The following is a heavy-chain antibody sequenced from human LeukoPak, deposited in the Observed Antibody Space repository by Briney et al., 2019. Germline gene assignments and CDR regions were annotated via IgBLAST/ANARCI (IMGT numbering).Heavy chain of an antibody. CDR2: ISGSGGST. CDR1: GFTFSTYW. V-gene: IGHV3-23*01. D-gene: IGHD3-22*01. J-gene: IGHJ4*02. CDR3: ARAAYDSSGYLTL. Sequence: GGSLRLSCSASGFTFSTYWMSWVRQAPGKGLEWVSAISGSGGSTYYADSVKGRFTISRDNSKNTLFLQMSGLRAEDTAVYYCARAAYDSSGYLTLWGQGTLVTVSS.